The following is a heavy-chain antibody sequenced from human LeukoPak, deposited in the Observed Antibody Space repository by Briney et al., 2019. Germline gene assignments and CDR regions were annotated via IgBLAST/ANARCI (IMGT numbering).Heavy chain of an antibody. CDR2: IYYSGST. J-gene: IGHJ5*02. CDR1: GGSISSSSYY. CDR3: ARLLYYDILTGYPNWFDP. Sequence: PPETLSLTCTVSGGSISSSSYYWGWIRQPPGKGLEWIGSIYYSGSTYYNPSLKSRVTISVDTSKNQFSLKLSSVTAADTAVYYCARLLYYDILTGYPNWFDPWGQGTLVTVSS. D-gene: IGHD3-9*01. V-gene: IGHV4-39*01.